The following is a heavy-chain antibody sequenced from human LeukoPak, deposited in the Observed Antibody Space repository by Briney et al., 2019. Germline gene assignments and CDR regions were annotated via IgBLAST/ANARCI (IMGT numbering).Heavy chain of an antibody. D-gene: IGHD1-26*01. Sequence: PGGSLRLSCAASRFTFSTYSMNWVRQAPGKGLEWVSFISTSSSYIYYADSVKGRFTISRDNARNSVYLQMISLRAEDTAVYYCARDPGSTQTLHDAFDIWGQGTMVTVSS. CDR2: ISTSSSYI. CDR3: ARDPGSTQTLHDAFDI. V-gene: IGHV3-21*01. CDR1: RFTFSTYS. J-gene: IGHJ3*02.